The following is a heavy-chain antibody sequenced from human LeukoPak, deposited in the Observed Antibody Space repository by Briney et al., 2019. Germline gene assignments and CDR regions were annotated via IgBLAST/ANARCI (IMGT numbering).Heavy chain of an antibody. D-gene: IGHD5-12*01. CDR1: GFTFSSYG. Sequence: GGSLRLSCAASGFTFSSYGMHGVRQSPRKALEWVAFISYDGSNKYYAHSVKGLFTISRDNSKTTLYLQMHSLRAEDTAVYYCATGGYVRGYFDYWGQGTLVTVSS. V-gene: IGHV3-30*03. CDR3: ATGGYVRGYFDY. CDR2: ISYDGSNK. J-gene: IGHJ4*02.